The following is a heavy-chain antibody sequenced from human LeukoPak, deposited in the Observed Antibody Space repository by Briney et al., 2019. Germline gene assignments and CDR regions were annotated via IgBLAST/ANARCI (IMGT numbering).Heavy chain of an antibody. V-gene: IGHV1-3*01. CDR3: ARDIGEFRNWFDP. J-gene: IGHJ5*02. CDR2: INAGNGNT. Sequence: ASVKVSCKASGYTFTSYAMHWVRQAPGQRLEWMGWINAGNGNTKYSQKFQGRVTITRDTSASTAYMELSSLRSEDTAVYYCARDIGEFRNWFDPWGRGTLVTVSS. D-gene: IGHD3-10*01. CDR1: GYTFTSYA.